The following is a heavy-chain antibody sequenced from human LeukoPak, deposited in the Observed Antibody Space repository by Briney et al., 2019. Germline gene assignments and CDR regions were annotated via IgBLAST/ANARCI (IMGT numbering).Heavy chain of an antibody. CDR3: ARDAVTGEAYFDY. Sequence: SETLSLTCTVSGGSISSYYWSWIRQPPGKGLEWIGYIYYSGSTNYNPSLKSRVTISVDTSKNQFSLKLSSVTAADTAEYYCARDAVTGEAYFDYWGQGTLVTVSS. D-gene: IGHD7-27*01. CDR2: IYYSGST. V-gene: IGHV4-59*01. CDR1: GGSISSYY. J-gene: IGHJ4*02.